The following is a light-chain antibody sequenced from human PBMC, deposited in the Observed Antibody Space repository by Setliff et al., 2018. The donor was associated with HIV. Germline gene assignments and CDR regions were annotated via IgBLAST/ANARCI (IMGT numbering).Light chain of an antibody. CDR1: SSDVGDYSY. V-gene: IGLV2-11*01. J-gene: IGLJ1*01. Sequence: QSVLAQPRSVSGPPGQSATISCTGSSSDVGDYSYVSWYQQHPGKAPKVIIYDVDKRPSGVPERFSASRSGTTASLTISGLQADDEADYYCCSHAGTSFVFGIGTKGTVL. CDR3: CSHAGTSFV. CDR2: DVD.